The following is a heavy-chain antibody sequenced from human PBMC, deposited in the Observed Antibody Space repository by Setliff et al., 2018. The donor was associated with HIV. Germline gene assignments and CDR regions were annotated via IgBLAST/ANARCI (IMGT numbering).Heavy chain of an antibody. J-gene: IGHJ5*02. CDR3: ARTDCSSTRCSEANWFDP. CDR2: INPNNGGT. Sequence: ASVKVSCKASGYTFTGYYMHWVRQAPGQGLEWMGWINPNNGGTNYAQKFQGGVTITRNTSINTAYMELSSLGSEDTAVYYCARTDCSSTRCSEANWFDPWGPGTLVTVSS. CDR1: GYTFTGYY. D-gene: IGHD2-2*01. V-gene: IGHV1-2*02.